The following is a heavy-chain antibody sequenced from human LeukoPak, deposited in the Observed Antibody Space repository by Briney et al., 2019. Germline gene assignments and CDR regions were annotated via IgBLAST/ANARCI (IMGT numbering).Heavy chain of an antibody. CDR3: AREWGTSSSWYVDY. D-gene: IGHD6-13*01. V-gene: IGHV1-2*02. CDR1: GYTFNDYY. CDR2: INPNSGGT. Sequence: ASVKVSCKASGYTFNDYYIHWVRQAPGQGLEWMGWINPNSGGTNYAQKFQGRVTMTRDTSISTAYMELSRLRSDDTAVYYCAREWGTSSSWYVDYWGQGTLVTVSS. J-gene: IGHJ4*01.